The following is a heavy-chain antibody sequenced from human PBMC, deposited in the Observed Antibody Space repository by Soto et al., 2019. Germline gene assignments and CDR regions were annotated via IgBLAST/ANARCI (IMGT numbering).Heavy chain of an antibody. D-gene: IGHD2-2*01. J-gene: IGHJ6*02. Sequence: SETLSLTCTVSGDSITGGGYYWGWIRQPPGRGLEWIGSIYYSERTYYNPSLKSRVSISVDTSKNQFSLKLNSVTAADTAVYYCARLGGYCTITSCYGYYGMDVWGQGTTVTVSS. CDR1: GDSITGGGYY. CDR3: ARLGGYCTITSCYGYYGMDV. CDR2: IYYSERT. V-gene: IGHV4-39*01.